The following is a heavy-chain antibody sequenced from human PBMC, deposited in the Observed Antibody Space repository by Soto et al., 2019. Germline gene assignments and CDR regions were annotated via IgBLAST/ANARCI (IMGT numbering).Heavy chain of an antibody. CDR1: GYTFTDYY. D-gene: IGHD2-2*01. V-gene: IGHV1-2*02. CDR3: AKDPNIVVVPAATGGMDV. CDR2: ITPNSGGT. J-gene: IGHJ6*02. Sequence: ASVKVSCKASGYTFTDYYMHSVRQAPGQGLEWMGWITPNSGGTNYAQKFQGMVTMTRVTSISTAYMELSSLRSDDTALYYCAKDPNIVVVPAATGGMDVWGQGTTVTVSS.